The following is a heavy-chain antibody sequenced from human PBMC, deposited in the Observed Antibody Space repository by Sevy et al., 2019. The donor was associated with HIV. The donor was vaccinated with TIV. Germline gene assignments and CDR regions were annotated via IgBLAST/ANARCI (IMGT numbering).Heavy chain of an antibody. CDR2: ISYDGSRK. Sequence: HGGSLRLSCAASGFTFGSYAMHWVRQAPGKGLEWLAFISYDGSRKYYADSVKGRFTISRDNSKNTLFMQVNSLRVEDTALYYCARERDRQALNVWGQGTMVTVS. V-gene: IGHV3-30-3*01. J-gene: IGHJ3*01. CDR1: GFTFGSYA. CDR3: ARERDRQALNV.